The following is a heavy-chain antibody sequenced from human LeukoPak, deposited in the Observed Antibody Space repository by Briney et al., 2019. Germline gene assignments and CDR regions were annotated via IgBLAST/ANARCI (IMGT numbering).Heavy chain of an antibody. J-gene: IGHJ4*02. V-gene: IGHV3-21*01. CDR3: ARDLSIVGGALWY. CDR2: ISSSSSYI. Sequence: GGSLRLSCAASGFTFSSYSMNWVRQAPGKGLEWVSSISSSSSYIYYADSVKGRFTISRDNAKNSLYLQMNSLRAEDTAVYYCARDLSIVGGALWYWGQGTLVTVSS. D-gene: IGHD2-21*01. CDR1: GFTFSSYS.